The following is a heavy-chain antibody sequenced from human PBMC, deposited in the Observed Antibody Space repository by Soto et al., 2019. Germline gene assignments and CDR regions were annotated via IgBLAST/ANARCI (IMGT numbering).Heavy chain of an antibody. V-gene: IGHV1-2*02. Sequence: QVQLVQSGAEVREAGAAVRVSCKTSGYIFTDHLIHWVRQSPGQGLQWVGWVHPDSGGTNVAQAFQDRVTMTADTSITTAYMDLARLRPDDTAIFYCARGAQGFFPVSGIYFYFDHWGQGTPVTVS. CDR3: ARGAQGFFPVSGIYFYFDH. D-gene: IGHD3-22*01. J-gene: IGHJ4*02. CDR2: VHPDSGGT. CDR1: GYIFTDHL.